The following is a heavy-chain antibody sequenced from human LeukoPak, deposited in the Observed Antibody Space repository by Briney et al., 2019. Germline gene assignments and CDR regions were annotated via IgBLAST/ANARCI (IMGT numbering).Heavy chain of an antibody. D-gene: IGHD5-18*01. CDR3: ARAPQGGIQLWEYRFDP. CDR2: MNPNSGNT. CDR1: GYTFTSYD. J-gene: IGHJ5*02. Sequence: ASVKVSCKASGYTFTSYDINWVRQATGQGLEWMGWMNPNSGNTGYAQKFQGRVTMTRNTSISTAYMELSSLSSEDTAVYYCARAPQGGIQLWEYRFDPWGQGTLVTVSS. V-gene: IGHV1-8*01.